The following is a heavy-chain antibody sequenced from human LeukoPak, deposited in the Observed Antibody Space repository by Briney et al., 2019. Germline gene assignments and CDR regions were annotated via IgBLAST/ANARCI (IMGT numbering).Heavy chain of an antibody. CDR3: ARGRDTYYDFWSGYNSWFDP. V-gene: IGHV1-69*01. CDR1: GGTFSSYA. J-gene: IGHJ5*02. Sequence: ASVKVSCKASGGTFSSYAISWVRQAPGQGLEWMGGIIPIFGTANYAQKFQGRVTITADESTSTAYMELSSLRSEDTAVYYCARGRDTYYDFWSGYNSWFDPWGQGTLVTASS. D-gene: IGHD3-3*01. CDR2: IIPIFGTA.